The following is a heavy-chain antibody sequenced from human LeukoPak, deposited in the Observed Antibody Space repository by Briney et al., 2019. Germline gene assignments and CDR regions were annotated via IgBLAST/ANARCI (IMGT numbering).Heavy chain of an antibody. J-gene: IGHJ4*02. CDR1: GFTFSDNW. Sequence: PGGSLRLSCAASGFTFSDNWMHWVRQVPGKGLGWVSRINSGGSRTTYADSVKGRFTISRDNAKNTLYLQMDSLRAEDTGVYYCARSNQADDYWGQGTLVTVSS. V-gene: IGHV3-74*01. D-gene: IGHD1-14*01. CDR2: INSGGSRT. CDR3: ARSNQADDY.